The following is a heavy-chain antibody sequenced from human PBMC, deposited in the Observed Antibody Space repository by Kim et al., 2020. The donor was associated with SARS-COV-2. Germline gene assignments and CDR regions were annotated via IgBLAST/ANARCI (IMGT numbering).Heavy chain of an antibody. J-gene: IGHJ4*02. CDR2: IIPIFGTA. CDR1: GGTFSSYA. Sequence: SVKVSCKASGGTFSSYAISWVRQAPGQGLEWMGGIIPIFGTANYAQKFQGRVTITADESTSTAYMELSSLRSEDTAVYYCARDAPNCTNGVCPLDYWGQGTLVTVSS. D-gene: IGHD2-8*01. V-gene: IGHV1-69*13. CDR3: ARDAPNCTNGVCPLDY.